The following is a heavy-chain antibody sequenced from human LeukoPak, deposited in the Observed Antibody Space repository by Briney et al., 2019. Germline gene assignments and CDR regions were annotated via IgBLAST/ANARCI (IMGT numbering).Heavy chain of an antibody. D-gene: IGHD3-3*01. Sequence: GGSLRLSCAASGFTFSSYGMTWVRQAPGKGLEWVSYISSSSSTIYYADSVKGRFTISRDNAKNSLYLQLNSLRAEDTAVYYCARDDKVSDGITIFGVYNWFDPWGQGTLVTVSS. CDR1: GFTFSSYG. V-gene: IGHV3-48*01. CDR2: ISSSSSTI. CDR3: ARDDKVSDGITIFGVYNWFDP. J-gene: IGHJ5*02.